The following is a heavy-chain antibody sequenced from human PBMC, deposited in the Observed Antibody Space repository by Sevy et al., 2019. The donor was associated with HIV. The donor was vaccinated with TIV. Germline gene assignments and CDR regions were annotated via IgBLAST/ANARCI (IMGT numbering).Heavy chain of an antibody. CDR2: ISRNSGDA. D-gene: IGHD3-10*01. CDR3: VRMDYLAHDSGTDWFDP. V-gene: IGHV1-8*01. Sequence: ASVKVSCKASGYTFTNYGVNWVRQAPGQGLEWMGWISRNSGDAGYAQKFQGRVTMTRDNSINTAYMELSGLTSEDTAVYYCVRMDYLAHDSGTDWFDPWGRGTLVTVSS. J-gene: IGHJ5*02. CDR1: GYTFTNYG.